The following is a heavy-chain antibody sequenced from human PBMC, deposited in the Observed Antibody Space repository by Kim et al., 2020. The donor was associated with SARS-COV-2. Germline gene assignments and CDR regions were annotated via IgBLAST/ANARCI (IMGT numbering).Heavy chain of an antibody. CDR2: IYPGDSDT. CDR3: ARRAGVPEGWFDT. Sequence: GESLKISCKGSGYSFTSYLIGWLRQMPGKSLELMGIIYPGDSDTIYSPSFQGHVTISADQSITTAYLQWSSLKSSDTAMYYCARRAGVPEGWFDTCGQVNLVNDSS. D-gene: IGHD2-2*01. CDR1: GYSFTSYL. V-gene: IGHV5-51*01. J-gene: IGHJ5*02.